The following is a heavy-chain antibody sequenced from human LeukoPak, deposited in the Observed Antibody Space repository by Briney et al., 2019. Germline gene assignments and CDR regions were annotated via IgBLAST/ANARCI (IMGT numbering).Heavy chain of an antibody. J-gene: IGHJ4*02. D-gene: IGHD5-12*01. V-gene: IGHV1-18*04. CDR1: GYTFTSYY. Sequence: GASVKVSCKASGYTFTSYYMHWVRQAPGQGLEWMGWISAYNGNTNYAQKLQGRVTMTSDTSTSTAYMELRSLRSDDTAVYYCARLSSYVDSFDYWGQGTLVTVSS. CDR3: ARLSSYVDSFDY. CDR2: ISAYNGNT.